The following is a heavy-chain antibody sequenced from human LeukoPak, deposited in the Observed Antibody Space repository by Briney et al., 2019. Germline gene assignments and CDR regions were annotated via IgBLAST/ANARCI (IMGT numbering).Heavy chain of an antibody. D-gene: IGHD1-1*01. CDR2: LYSDGNT. V-gene: IGHV3-53*01. J-gene: IGHJ4*02. CDR3: TRDHRDDWNPGYYFDY. CDR1: GFTVITND. Sequence: GGSLRLSCAASGFTVITNDMTWVRQAPGKGLEWVSVLYSDGNTKYADSVQGRFTISRDNSKNTLYLEMNSLSPDDTAVYYCTRDHRDDWNPGYYFDYWGQGTLVTVSS.